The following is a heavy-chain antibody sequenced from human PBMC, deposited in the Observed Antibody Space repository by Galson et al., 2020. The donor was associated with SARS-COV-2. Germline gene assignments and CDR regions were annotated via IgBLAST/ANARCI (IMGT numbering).Heavy chain of an antibody. D-gene: IGHD3-10*01. Sequence: ASLTLSCAASGFTFSSYSMNWVRQAPGKGLEWASVLYSGGSTYYADSVKGRFTISRDNSKNTLYLQMNSLRAEDTAVYYCARATGLLWFGELLPSYGMDVWGQGTTVTVSS. CDR2: LYSGGST. CDR3: ARATGLLWFGELLPSYGMDV. J-gene: IGHJ6*02. V-gene: IGHV3-53*01. CDR1: GFTFSSYS.